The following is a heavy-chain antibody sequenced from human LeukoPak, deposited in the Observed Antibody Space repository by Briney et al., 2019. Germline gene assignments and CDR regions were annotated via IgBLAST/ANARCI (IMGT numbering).Heavy chain of an antibody. Sequence: SETLSLTCTVSGGSMSSYYWSWIRQPPGKGLEYIGYIYYTGSTYYNPSLKSRVTISVDTSKMQFSLRLSSVSAADTAVYYCARDATAGNFDYWGQGTLVTVSS. CDR2: IYYTGST. CDR3: ARDATAGNFDY. V-gene: IGHV4-59*12. CDR1: GGSMSSYY. J-gene: IGHJ4*02. D-gene: IGHD6-13*01.